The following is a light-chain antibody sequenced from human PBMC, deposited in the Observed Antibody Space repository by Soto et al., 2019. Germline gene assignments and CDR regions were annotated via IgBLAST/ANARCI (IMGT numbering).Light chain of an antibody. J-gene: IGLJ1*01. Sequence: QSVLTQPASVSGSPGQSITIPCTGTSSDVGGYNYVSWYQQHPGKAPKLMIYDVSNRPSGVSYRFSGSKSGNTASLTISGLQAEDEADYCCISYIASGTYVFGTGTKVTVL. CDR3: ISYIASGTYV. CDR1: SSDVGGYNY. V-gene: IGLV2-14*01. CDR2: DVS.